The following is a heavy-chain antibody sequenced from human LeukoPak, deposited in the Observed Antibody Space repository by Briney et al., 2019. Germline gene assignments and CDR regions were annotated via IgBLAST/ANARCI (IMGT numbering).Heavy chain of an antibody. J-gene: IGHJ3*02. Sequence: PGRSLRLSCAASGFTLNSYGMHWVRQAPGKGLEWVAVISHDGSNNYYADSVKGRFTISRDNSKNTLYLQVNSLRAEDTAVYYCARRGTYAFDIWGQGTVVTVSS. V-gene: IGHV3-30*03. CDR1: GFTLNSYG. D-gene: IGHD3-16*01. CDR3: ARRGTYAFDI. CDR2: ISHDGSNN.